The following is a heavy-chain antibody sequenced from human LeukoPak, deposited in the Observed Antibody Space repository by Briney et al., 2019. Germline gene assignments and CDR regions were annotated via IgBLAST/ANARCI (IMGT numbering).Heavy chain of an antibody. CDR3: AKDYCSSTSCYLPSYYMDV. V-gene: IGHV3-33*06. CDR2: IWYDGNNK. CDR1: EFTFSSYG. Sequence: GRSLRLSCAASEFTFSSYGMHWVRQAPGKGLEWVAVIWYDGNNKYYADSVKGRFTISRDNSKNTLYLQMNGLRAEDTAVYYCAKDYCSSTSCYLPSYYMDVWGKGTTVTVSS. J-gene: IGHJ6*03. D-gene: IGHD2-2*01.